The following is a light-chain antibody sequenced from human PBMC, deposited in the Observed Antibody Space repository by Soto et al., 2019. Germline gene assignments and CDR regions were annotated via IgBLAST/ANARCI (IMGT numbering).Light chain of an antibody. J-gene: IGLJ3*02. CDR1: SSDVGGYNY. V-gene: IGLV2-8*01. Sequence: QSALTQPPSASGSPGQSITISCTGTSSDVGGYNYVSWYQQHPGKVPKLMIYEVTQRPSGVPDRFSGSKSGNTASLTVSGLQAEDEADYYCSSYAGRNNFVFGGGTKLTVL. CDR3: SSYAGRNNFV. CDR2: EVT.